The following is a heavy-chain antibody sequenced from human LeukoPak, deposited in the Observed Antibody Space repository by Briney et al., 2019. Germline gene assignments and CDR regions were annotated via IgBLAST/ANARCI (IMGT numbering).Heavy chain of an antibody. CDR3: ARAARDY. Sequence: GGSLRLSCAASGFTFSSYWMNWVRQPPGKGLEWVAKIKQDGSEKYYGDSVKGRFTISRDNAKNLLYLQMNSLRVEDTAMYYCARAARDYWGHGTLVTVSS. J-gene: IGHJ4*01. CDR2: IKQDGSEK. CDR1: GFTFSSYW. V-gene: IGHV3-7*01. D-gene: IGHD6-25*01.